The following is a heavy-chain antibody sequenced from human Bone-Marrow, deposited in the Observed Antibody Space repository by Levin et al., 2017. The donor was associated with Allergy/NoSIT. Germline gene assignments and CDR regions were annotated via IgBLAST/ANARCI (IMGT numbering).Heavy chain of an antibody. CDR1: GFTFSSYS. V-gene: IGHV3-48*04. D-gene: IGHD3-22*01. J-gene: IGHJ4*02. Sequence: GGSLRLSCAASGFTFSSYSMNWVRQAPGKGLEWVSYISSSSSTIYYADSVKGRFTISRDNAKNSLYLQMNSLRAEDTAVYYCARGLGYYDSSGYYYQPNHFDYWGQGTLVTVSS. CDR3: ARGLGYYDSSGYYYQPNHFDY. CDR2: ISSSSSTI.